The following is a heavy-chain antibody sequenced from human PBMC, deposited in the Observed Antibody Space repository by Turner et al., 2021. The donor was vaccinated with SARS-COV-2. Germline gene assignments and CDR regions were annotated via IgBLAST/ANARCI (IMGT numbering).Heavy chain of an antibody. CDR3: ATGYQLRVNWFDP. CDR1: GYTLTELS. CDR2: FDPEDGET. D-gene: IGHD2-2*01. J-gene: IGHJ5*02. Sequence: QVQLVQSGAAVKKPGASVKVSCKISGYTLTELSMYWVRQAPGKGREWMGGFDPEDGETIYAQNFQGRVTMTEDTSTDTAYMELSSLRSEDTAVYFCATGYQLRVNWFDPWGQGTLVTVSS. V-gene: IGHV1-24*01.